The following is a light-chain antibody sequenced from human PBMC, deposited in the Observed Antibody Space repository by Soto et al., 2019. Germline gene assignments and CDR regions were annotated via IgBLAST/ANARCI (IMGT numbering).Light chain of an antibody. V-gene: IGKV3-11*01. Sequence: EIVMTQSPATLSVSPGERATVSCRASQSVGSYLAWYQQRPGQAPRLLIYDASIRAIGIPARFSGGGSGTDFTLTISSPEPEDFAVYYCQQRINWPLTFGGGTKVDIK. CDR1: QSVGSY. J-gene: IGKJ4*01. CDR2: DAS. CDR3: QQRINWPLT.